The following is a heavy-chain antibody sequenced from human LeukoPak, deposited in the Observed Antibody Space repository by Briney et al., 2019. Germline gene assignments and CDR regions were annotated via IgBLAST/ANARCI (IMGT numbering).Heavy chain of an antibody. CDR2: TYYRSKWYT. CDR1: GDSVSSNSAS. V-gene: IGHV6-1*01. CDR3: ARGSSRIYYYDSSGYSHAFDY. D-gene: IGHD3-22*01. Sequence: SQTLSLTCAISGDSVSSNSASWNWVRQSPSRGLEWLGRTYYRSKWYTDYAESVKSRITINPDTSKNQFSLQVNSVTPEDTAVYYCARGSSRIYYYDSSGYSHAFDYWGQGILVTVSS. J-gene: IGHJ4*02.